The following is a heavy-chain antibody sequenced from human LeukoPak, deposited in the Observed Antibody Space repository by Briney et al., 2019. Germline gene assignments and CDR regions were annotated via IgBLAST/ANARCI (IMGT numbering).Heavy chain of an antibody. CDR2: ISGSGGST. CDR1: GFTFSSYA. J-gene: IGHJ1*01. Sequence: GGSLRLSCAASGFTFSSYAMSWVRQAPGKGLEWVSAISGSGGSTYYADSVKGRFTISRDNSKNTLYLQMNSLRAEDTAVYYCAKAGGIAAAGTFIFRHWGQGTQVTVSS. D-gene: IGHD6-13*01. V-gene: IGHV3-23*01. CDR3: AKAGGIAAAGTFIFRH.